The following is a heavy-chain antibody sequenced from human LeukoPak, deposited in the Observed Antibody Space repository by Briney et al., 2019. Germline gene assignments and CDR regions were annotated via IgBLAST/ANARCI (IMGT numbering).Heavy chain of an antibody. CDR1: GGSFSGYY. J-gene: IGHJ4*02. D-gene: IGHD2-15*01. CDR2: INHSGST. Sequence: SETLSLTCAVYGGSFSGYYWSWIRQPPGKGLEWIGEINHSGSTNYNPSLKSRVTISVDTSKNQFSLKLSSVTAADTAVYYCARTALLIDNWGRGTLVTVSS. V-gene: IGHV4-34*01. CDR3: ARTALLIDN.